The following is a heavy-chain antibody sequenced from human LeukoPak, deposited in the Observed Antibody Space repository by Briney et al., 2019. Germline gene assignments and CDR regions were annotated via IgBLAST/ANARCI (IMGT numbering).Heavy chain of an antibody. CDR1: GFSVGSYG. CDR3: AKDGFNYTSRDNDGFDT. Sequence: GASLRLSCAASGFSVGSYGMSWVRQAPGKGLEWVSTFSGNGEWTHYTDSVKGRFTTSRDKTKNTLYLQMNSLIFEDTALYYCAKDGFNYTSRDNDGFDTWGQGTMVTVSS. V-gene: IGHV3-23*01. CDR2: FSGNGEWT. J-gene: IGHJ3*02. D-gene: IGHD3-3*01.